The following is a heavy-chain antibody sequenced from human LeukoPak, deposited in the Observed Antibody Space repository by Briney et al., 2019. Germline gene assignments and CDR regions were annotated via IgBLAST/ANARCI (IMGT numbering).Heavy chain of an antibody. CDR2: IYYSGST. CDR1: GGSISSGDYY. CDR3: AIVPVYSGTYFDY. D-gene: IGHD1-26*01. J-gene: IGHJ4*02. V-gene: IGHV4-30-4*01. Sequence: SETLSFTCTVSGGSISSGDYYWSWLRQPPGKGLEWIRYIYYSGSTYFSPSLKSRVTISVETSKHQFSLKLSSVTAADTAVYYCAIVPVYSGTYFDYWGQGTLVTVSS.